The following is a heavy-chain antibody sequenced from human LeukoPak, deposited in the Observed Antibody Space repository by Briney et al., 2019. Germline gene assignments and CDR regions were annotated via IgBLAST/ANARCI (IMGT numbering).Heavy chain of an antibody. V-gene: IGHV1-2*02. J-gene: IGHJ4*02. Sequence: GASVKVSCKASGYTFTGYYMHWVRQAPGQGLEWMGWINPNSGGTNYAQKFQGRVTMTRDTSTSTAYMELSRLRSDDTAVYYRARDSREYCGGDCPFNYWGQGTLVTVSS. CDR1: GYTFTGYY. CDR2: INPNSGGT. CDR3: ARDSREYCGGDCPFNY. D-gene: IGHD2-21*02.